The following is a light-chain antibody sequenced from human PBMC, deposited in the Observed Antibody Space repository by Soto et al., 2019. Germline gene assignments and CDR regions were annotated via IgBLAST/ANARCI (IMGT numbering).Light chain of an antibody. CDR1: QSISSY. Sequence: DIQMTQSPSSLSASVGDRVTITCRASQSISSYLNWYQQKPGKAPKLLIYAASSLQSGVPSRFSGSGSGTDFTLTISSLQPEDFATYYCQQSYSTSRLTFGQGTKLEIK. V-gene: IGKV1-39*01. J-gene: IGKJ2*01. CDR2: AAS. CDR3: QQSYSTSRLT.